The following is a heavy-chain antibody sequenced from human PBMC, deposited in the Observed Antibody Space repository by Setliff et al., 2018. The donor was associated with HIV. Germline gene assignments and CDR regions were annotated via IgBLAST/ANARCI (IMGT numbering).Heavy chain of an antibody. CDR1: GFSFSSYG. V-gene: IGHV3-48*01. CDR3: ARYALAVPGYHNAFDI. J-gene: IGHJ3*02. CDR2: ISSTSSNI. D-gene: IGHD6-19*01. Sequence: PGGSLSLSCAASGFSFSSYGMNWVRQAPGKRLEWVSYISSTSSNIYYVDSVEGRFTISRDNADNSLYLQMNSLRAEDTAVYYCARYALAVPGYHNAFDIWGQGTMVTVSS.